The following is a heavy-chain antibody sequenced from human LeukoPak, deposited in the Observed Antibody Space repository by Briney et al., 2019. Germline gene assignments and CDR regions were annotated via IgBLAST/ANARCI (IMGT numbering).Heavy chain of an antibody. CDR2: INPIFGTA. J-gene: IGHJ4*02. CDR3: ARGHRSGYSYGYDY. CDR1: GGTFSSYA. V-gene: IGHV1-69*13. D-gene: IGHD5-18*01. Sequence: ASVKVSCKASGGTFSSYAISWVRQAPGQGLEWMGGINPIFGTANYAQKFQGRVTITADESTSTAYMELSSLRSEDTAVYYCARGHRSGYSYGYDYWGQGTLVTVSS.